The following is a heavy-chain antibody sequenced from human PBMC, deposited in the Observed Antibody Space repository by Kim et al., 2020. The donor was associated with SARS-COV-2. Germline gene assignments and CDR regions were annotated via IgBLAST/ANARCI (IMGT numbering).Heavy chain of an antibody. CDR1: GFSFSDYY. V-gene: IGHV3-11*04. CDR2: ISSSGSTM. Sequence: GGSLRLSCAASGFSFSDYYMSWIRQAPGKGLEWISYISSSGSTMYYTDSVKRRFTVSRDNAKNSLYLQMTSLRAEDTAMYYCARSPLEYCSSTSCQIYGLDVWGPETTVTVSS. D-gene: IGHD2-2*01. J-gene: IGHJ6*02. CDR3: ARSPLEYCSSTSCQIYGLDV.